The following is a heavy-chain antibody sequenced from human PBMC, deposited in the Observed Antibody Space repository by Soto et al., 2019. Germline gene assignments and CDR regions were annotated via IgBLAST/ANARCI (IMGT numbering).Heavy chain of an antibody. CDR2: IYYSGST. D-gene: IGHD3-22*01. V-gene: IGHV4-31*03. J-gene: IGHJ5*02. CDR3: ARRRYYDSSGYHFPKSWFDP. Sequence: SETLSLTCTVSGGSISSGGYYWSWIRQHPGKGLEWIGYIYYSGSTYYNPSLKSRVTISVDTSKNQFSLKLSSVTAADTAVYYCARRRYYDSSGYHFPKSWFDPWGQGTLVTVSS. CDR1: GGSISSGGYY.